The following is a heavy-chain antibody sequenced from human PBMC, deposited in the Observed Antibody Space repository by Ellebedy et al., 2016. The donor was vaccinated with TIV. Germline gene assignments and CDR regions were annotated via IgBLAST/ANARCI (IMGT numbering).Heavy chain of an antibody. J-gene: IGHJ6*02. CDR1: GLSFTEAW. Sequence: GESLKISCAASGLSFTEAWMSWVRQAPGKGLEWVGRITRKTDGGTTDYAAPVKGRFTISIDESKNTLHLQMNSLKSEDTAVYYCTTDGRMGRSGMDVWGQGTMVTVSS. D-gene: IGHD3-16*01. V-gene: IGHV3-15*01. CDR3: TTDGRMGRSGMDV. CDR2: ITRKTDGGTT.